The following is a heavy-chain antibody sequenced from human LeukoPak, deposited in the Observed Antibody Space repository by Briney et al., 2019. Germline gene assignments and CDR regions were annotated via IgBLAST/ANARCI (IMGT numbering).Heavy chain of an antibody. CDR1: GFIFSSYW. Sequence: GGSLRLSCAASGFIFSSYWMSWVRQAPGKGLEWVANIKQDGSEKYYVDSVKGRFTISRDNAKNSLYLQMNSLRAEDTAIYYCARVDCSGGGCYSGGWFDPWGQGTLVTVSS. D-gene: IGHD2-15*01. J-gene: IGHJ5*02. CDR3: ARVDCSGGGCYSGGWFDP. V-gene: IGHV3-7*01. CDR2: IKQDGSEK.